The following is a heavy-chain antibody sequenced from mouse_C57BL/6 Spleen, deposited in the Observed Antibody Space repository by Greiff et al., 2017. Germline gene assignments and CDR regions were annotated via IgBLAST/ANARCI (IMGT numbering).Heavy chain of an antibody. J-gene: IGHJ3*01. D-gene: IGHD1-1*01. CDR2: IHPSDSDP. CDR3: ARGVITTVVAPFAY. Sequence: QVQLQQPGAELVKPGASVKVSCKASGYTFTSYWMHWVKQRPGQGLEWIGRIHPSDSDPNYNQKFKGKATLTVDKSSSTAYMQLSSLTSEDSAVYYCARGVITTVVAPFAYWGQGTLVTVSA. V-gene: IGHV1-74*01. CDR1: GYTFTSYW.